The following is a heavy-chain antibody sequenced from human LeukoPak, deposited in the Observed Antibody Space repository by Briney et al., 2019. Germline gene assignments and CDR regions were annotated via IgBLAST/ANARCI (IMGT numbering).Heavy chain of an antibody. J-gene: IGHJ3*02. V-gene: IGHV4-59*08. CDR3: ARHQYYYDRSGYLGAFDI. CDR1: GGSISSYY. D-gene: IGHD3-22*01. CDR2: IYYSGST. Sequence: PAETLSLTCTASGGSISSYYWSWIRQPPAKGLEWVGCIYYSGSTNYNPSLKSRVTISVDTSNNQLSLKLTAVAAGDAPGHDCARHQYYYDRSGYLGAFDIWGQGTMVTVSS.